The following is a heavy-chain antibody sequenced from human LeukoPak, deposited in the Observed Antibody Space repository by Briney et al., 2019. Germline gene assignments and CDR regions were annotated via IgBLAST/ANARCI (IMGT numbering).Heavy chain of an antibody. J-gene: IGHJ2*01. D-gene: IGHD2/OR15-2a*01. CDR1: GYTITDYY. CDR2: IIPNTGGT. CDR3: ARGSPSYAQWHFDL. V-gene: IGHV1-2*04. Sequence: GASVKVSCKASGYTITDYYLHWVRQAPGQGLEWMGWIIPNTGGTNYAQKFQDWVTMSSDTSNSTAYMELSSLRSDDTAVYYCARGSPSYAQWHFDLWGRGTLVTVSS.